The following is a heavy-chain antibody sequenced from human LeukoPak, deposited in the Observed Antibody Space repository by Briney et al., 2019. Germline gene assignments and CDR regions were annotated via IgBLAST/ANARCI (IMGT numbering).Heavy chain of an antibody. CDR2: IIPIFGTA. V-gene: IGHV1-69*13. D-gene: IGHD3-22*01. CDR1: GYTFTSYG. Sequence: SVKVSCKASGYTFTSYGISWVRQAPGQGLEWMGGIIPIFGTANYAQKFQGRVTITADESTSTAYMELSSLRSEDTAVYYCAREPRYYDSSGSFDYWGQGTLVTVSS. CDR3: AREPRYYDSSGSFDY. J-gene: IGHJ4*02.